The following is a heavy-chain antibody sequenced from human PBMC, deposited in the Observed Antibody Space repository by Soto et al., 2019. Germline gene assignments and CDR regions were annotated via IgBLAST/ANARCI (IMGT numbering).Heavy chain of an antibody. CDR1: GFTFSSYA. CDR2: ISGSGGST. CDR3: AIDPAPREGTNGFCCVSGLDP. D-gene: IGHD2-8*01. J-gene: IGHJ5*02. Sequence: GGSLRLSCAASGFTFSSYAMSWVRQAPGKGLEWVSAISGSGGSTYYADSVKGRFTISRDNSKNTLYLQMNSLRAEDTAVYYFAIDPAPREGTNGFCCVSGLDPWGQGTLVTVSS. V-gene: IGHV3-23*01.